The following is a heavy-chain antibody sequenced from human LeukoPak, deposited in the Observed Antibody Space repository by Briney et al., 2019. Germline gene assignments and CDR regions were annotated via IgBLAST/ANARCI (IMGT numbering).Heavy chain of an antibody. J-gene: IGHJ4*02. V-gene: IGHV4-4*07. D-gene: IGHD1-26*01. CDR3: ARDIGSYQFPY. CDR1: GGSISSYN. CDR2: IYTSGSS. Sequence: SETLSLTCTVSGGSISSYNWSWIRQPAGKGKEGVGSIYTSGSSNYNHSLKRRGSISVDTSKDQFSLKLSSVTAAYTAVYYCARDIGSYQFPYWGQGTLVTVSS.